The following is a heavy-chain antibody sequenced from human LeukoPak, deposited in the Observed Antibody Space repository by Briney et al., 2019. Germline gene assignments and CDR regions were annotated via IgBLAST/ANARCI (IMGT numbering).Heavy chain of an antibody. CDR3: AKGRVRGPYYFDY. Sequence: GGSLRLSCAASGFTVSSNYMSWVRQAPGKGLEWVAFIRYDGTNQYYADSVKGRFTISRDNSKNTLYLQMNSLRTEDTAVYYCAKGRVRGPYYFDYWGQGTLVTVSS. CDR2: IRYDGTNQ. D-gene: IGHD3-10*01. CDR1: GFTVSSNY. J-gene: IGHJ4*02. V-gene: IGHV3-30*02.